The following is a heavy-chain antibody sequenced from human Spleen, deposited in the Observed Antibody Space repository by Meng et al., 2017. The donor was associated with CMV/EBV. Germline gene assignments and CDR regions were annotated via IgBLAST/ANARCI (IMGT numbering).Heavy chain of an antibody. V-gene: IGHV1-18*01. J-gene: IGHJ6*02. D-gene: IGHD3-3*01. CDR1: GYTFTSHG. CDR2: ISAYNGNT. Sequence: VKVSCKASGYTFTSHGISWVRQAPGQGLEWMGWISAYNGNTNYAQKLQGRVTMTTDTSTSTAYMELSSLRSEDTAVYYCARNRERITIFGVGMDVWGQGTTVTVSS. CDR3: ARNRERITIFGVGMDV.